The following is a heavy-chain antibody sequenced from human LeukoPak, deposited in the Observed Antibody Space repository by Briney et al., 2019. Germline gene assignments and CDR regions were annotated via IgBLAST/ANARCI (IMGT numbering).Heavy chain of an antibody. D-gene: IGHD1-1*01. V-gene: IGHV3-74*01. CDR1: GFTFSKYW. Sequence: GGSLRLSCASSGFTFSKYWMHWVRHAPGKRLVWVSRINADGTGTNYADSVKGRFTISRDNSKSTLFLQMNSLRAEDTAVYYCAKGGRWSDSTTVYYYYGMDVWGQGTTVTVSS. J-gene: IGHJ6*02. CDR2: INADGTGT. CDR3: AKGGRWSDSTTVYYYYGMDV.